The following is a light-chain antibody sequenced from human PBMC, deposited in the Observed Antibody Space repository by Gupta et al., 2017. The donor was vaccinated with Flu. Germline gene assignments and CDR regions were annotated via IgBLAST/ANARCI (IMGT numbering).Light chain of an antibody. Sequence: GDRVTITCRASQSISTWLAWYQQKPGNTPKLLIYKASTLESGVPSRFSGSGSGTEFTLTISSLQPDDFATYYCQQSNSYSPAFGQGTNLEIK. CDR3: QQSNSYSPA. CDR1: QSISTW. J-gene: IGKJ2*01. CDR2: KAS. V-gene: IGKV1-5*03.